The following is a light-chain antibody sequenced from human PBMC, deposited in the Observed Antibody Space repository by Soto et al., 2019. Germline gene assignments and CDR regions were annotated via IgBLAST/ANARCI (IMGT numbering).Light chain of an antibody. Sequence: QSALTQPASVYGSPGQSITISCSGTSTDVGSYMLVSWYQQHPGKAPQLIIYEGTKRSGVSDRLSASKSGDTASLTISGRPVEYEADNYCSSYTSSRTWVFGGGTKLTVL. J-gene: IGLJ3*02. CDR2: EGT. CDR1: STDVGSYML. V-gene: IGLV2-23*01. CDR3: SSYTSSRTWV.